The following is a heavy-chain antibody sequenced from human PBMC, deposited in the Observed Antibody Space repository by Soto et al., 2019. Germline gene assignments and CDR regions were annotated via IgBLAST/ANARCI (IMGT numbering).Heavy chain of an antibody. Sequence: SLRLSCAASGFTFRTYAMHWVRQAPGKGLEWVAVMPYNGDNKDFADSVKGRFTISRDNSKNTLYLEMNNLRVEDTALYYCARDPLGIPVTGTSWFDPSGQGLLVTVSS. CDR3: ARDPLGIPVTGTSWFDP. D-gene: IGHD6-19*01. V-gene: IGHV3-30-3*01. J-gene: IGHJ5*02. CDR2: MPYNGDNK. CDR1: GFTFRTYA.